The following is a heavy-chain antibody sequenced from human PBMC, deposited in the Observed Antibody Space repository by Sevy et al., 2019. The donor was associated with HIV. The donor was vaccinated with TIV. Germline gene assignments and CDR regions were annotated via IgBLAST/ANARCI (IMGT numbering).Heavy chain of an antibody. CDR3: ARGTYYYDSGGYYHDAFDL. J-gene: IGHJ3*01. Sequence: GGSLRLSCVASSGFTFSSYWMSWVRQAPGKGLEWVANIKQDGRVKYYVDSVRGRFAISRDNAKNSLYLQMNTLRADDTALYYSARGTYYYDSGGYYHDAFDLWGQGTMVTVSS. V-gene: IGHV3-7*03. CDR1: GFTFSSYW. D-gene: IGHD3-22*01. CDR2: IKQDGRVK.